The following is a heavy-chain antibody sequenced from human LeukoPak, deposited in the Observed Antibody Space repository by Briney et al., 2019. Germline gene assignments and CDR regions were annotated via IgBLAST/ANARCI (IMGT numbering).Heavy chain of an antibody. CDR2: IYYSGST. CDR3: ARDLPMVRGVIAS. D-gene: IGHD3-10*01. J-gene: IGHJ5*02. V-gene: IGHV4-39*07. Sequence: SETLSLTCTVSGGSISSSSYYWGWIRQPPGKGLEWIGSIYYSGSTYYNPSLKSRVTISVDTSKNQFSLKLSSVTAADTAVYYCARDLPMVRGVIASWGQGTLVTVSS. CDR1: GGSISSSSYY.